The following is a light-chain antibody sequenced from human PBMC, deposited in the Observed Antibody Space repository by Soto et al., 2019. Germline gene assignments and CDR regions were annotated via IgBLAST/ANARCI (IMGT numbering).Light chain of an antibody. CDR2: KAS. CDR1: QTISTW. Sequence: DIQMTQSPSTLSASVGDRVTITCRASQTISTWLAWYQQTPGKAPKLLIYKASSLESGVPSRFSGRGSGTEFTLTISSLQPDDFATYYCLQYNSYSPLTFGGGTKVEIK. V-gene: IGKV1-5*03. CDR3: LQYNSYSPLT. J-gene: IGKJ4*01.